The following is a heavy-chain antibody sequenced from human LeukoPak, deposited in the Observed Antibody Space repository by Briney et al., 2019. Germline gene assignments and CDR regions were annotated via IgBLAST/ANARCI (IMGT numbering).Heavy chain of an antibody. CDR1: GFTFSRYW. D-gene: IGHD1-26*01. Sequence: GGSLRLSCAASGFTFSRYWVSWVRQAPGKGLEWVANIKQDGSEKYYVDSVKGRCTISRDNAKNSLYLQMNSLRAEDTAVYYCAGGMYSGSFDPWGQGTLVTVSS. CDR3: AGGMYSGSFDP. J-gene: IGHJ5*02. V-gene: IGHV3-7*02. CDR2: IKQDGSEK.